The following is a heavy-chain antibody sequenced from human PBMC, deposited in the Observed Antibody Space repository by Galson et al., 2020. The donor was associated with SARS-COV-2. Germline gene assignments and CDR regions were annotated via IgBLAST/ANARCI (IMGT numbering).Heavy chain of an antibody. CDR3: ARVFGEWELVDFYYYGMDL. CDR2: INPNTGDT. D-gene: IGHD1-26*01. J-gene: IGHJ6*02. Sequence: ASVKVSCKASGYTFTDYYIYWVRQAPGQGLEWMGWINPNTGDTKTAERFQGRVTMTRDTSISTAYMELSRLQSDDTAVFYCARVFGEWELVDFYYYGMDLWGQGTTVTVSS. CDR1: GYTFTDYY. V-gene: IGHV1-2*02.